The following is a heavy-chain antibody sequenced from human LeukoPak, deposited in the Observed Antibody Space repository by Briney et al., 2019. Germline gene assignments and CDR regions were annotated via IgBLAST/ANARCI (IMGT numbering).Heavy chain of an antibody. V-gene: IGHV3-48*01. D-gene: IGHD3-10*01. Sequence: GGSLRLSCAASGFTFSSYSMNWVRQAPGKGLEWISYISSSGSTINYADSVKGRFTISRDSAKNSLYLQMNSLRAEDTAVYYCARATASMVRGVSDYWGQGTLVTVSS. CDR1: GFTFSSYS. CDR3: ARATASMVRGVSDY. J-gene: IGHJ4*02. CDR2: ISSSGSTI.